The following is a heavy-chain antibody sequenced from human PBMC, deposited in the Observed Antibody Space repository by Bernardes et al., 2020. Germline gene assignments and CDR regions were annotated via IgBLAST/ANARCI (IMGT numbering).Heavy chain of an antibody. Sequence: GKGAGKAAGDTFTSYGINWVRQAPGQGLEWMGWISAYSGYTNYAQKFQDRVTMTTDTSTSTAYMELRSLRSDDTAVYYCARDLSGLRSSSSDYWGQGTLVTVSS. D-gene: IGHD5-12*01. J-gene: IGHJ4*02. CDR3: ARDLSGLRSSSSDY. V-gene: IGHV1-18*01. CDR2: ISAYSGYT. CDR1: GDTFTSYG.